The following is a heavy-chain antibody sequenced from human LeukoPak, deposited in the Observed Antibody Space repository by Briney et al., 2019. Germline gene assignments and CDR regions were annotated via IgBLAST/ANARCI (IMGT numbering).Heavy chain of an antibody. CDR3: AGYCSGGSCYS. V-gene: IGHV3-74*01. CDR2: INSDGSIR. CDR1: GFTFSSYW. J-gene: IGHJ4*02. Sequence: GGSLRLSCAVSGFTFSSYWMHWVRQAPGKGLVWVSRINSDGSIRSYADSVKGRFTISRDNSKNTLYLQMNSLRAEDTAVYYCAGYCSGGSCYSWGQGTLVTVSS. D-gene: IGHD2-15*01.